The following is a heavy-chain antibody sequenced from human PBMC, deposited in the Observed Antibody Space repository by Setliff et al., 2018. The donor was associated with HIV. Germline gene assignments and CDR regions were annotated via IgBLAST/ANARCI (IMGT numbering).Heavy chain of an antibody. Sequence: GGSLRLSCAASGFTFSSRNMAWVRQAPGKGPEWVSSINSGSSFIFYAEPVKGRFTISRDNAKTSMYLQMNNVRVEDTAVYYCATCNPYYSYMDVWGKGTTVTVSS. CDR3: ATCNPYYSYMDV. V-gene: IGHV3-21*01. CDR1: GFTFSSRN. J-gene: IGHJ6*03. CDR2: INSGSSFI.